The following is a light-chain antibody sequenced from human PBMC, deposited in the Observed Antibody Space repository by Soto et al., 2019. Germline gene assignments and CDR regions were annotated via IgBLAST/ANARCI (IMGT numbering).Light chain of an antibody. J-gene: IGLJ2*01. CDR1: SSNIESNT. CDR2: SNY. Sequence: QSVLTHPPSASGTPGQRVTISCSGSSSNIESNTVTWYQQLPGAAPKLVIYSNYDRSSGVPDRFSGSTSGISASLAISGLRSEHEADYFCATWDARLSGVVFGGGTKGTVL. V-gene: IGLV1-44*01. CDR3: ATWDARLSGVV.